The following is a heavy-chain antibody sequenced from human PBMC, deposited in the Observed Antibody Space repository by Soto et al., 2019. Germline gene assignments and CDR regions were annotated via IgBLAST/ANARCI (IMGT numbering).Heavy chain of an antibody. Sequence: QLQLQESGPGLVKPSQTLSLTCAVSGGSLRSATYYWSWIRQHPGKGLEWIGYFYHSGSTYYKPSLRGRVTISLDTSKNQFSHNLRSVTDADTAMYYWAREETGNDALDIWGQGTLVTVSS. CDR3: AREETGNDALDI. CDR1: GGSLRSATYY. CDR2: FYHSGST. V-gene: IGHV4-31*11. J-gene: IGHJ3*02. D-gene: IGHD1-1*01.